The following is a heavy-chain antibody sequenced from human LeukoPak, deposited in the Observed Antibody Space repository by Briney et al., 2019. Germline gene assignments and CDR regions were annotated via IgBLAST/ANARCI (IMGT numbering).Heavy chain of an antibody. J-gene: IGHJ4*02. CDR3: AKGLSSGDYGLDY. CDR2: FSGSGNT. D-gene: IGHD4-17*01. V-gene: IGHV3-23*01. Sequence: GGSLRLSCAASGFTFSSYAMSWVRQAPGKGLEWVSTFSGSGNTYYAGSVKGRFTISRDNSKNTLYLQMNSLRSEDTAVYFCAKGLSSGDYGLDYWGQGTLVTVSS. CDR1: GFTFSSYA.